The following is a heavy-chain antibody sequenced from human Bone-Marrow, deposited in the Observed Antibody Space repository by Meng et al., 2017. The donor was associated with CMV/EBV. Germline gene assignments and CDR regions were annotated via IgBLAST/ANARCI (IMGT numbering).Heavy chain of an antibody. CDR3: ARDQSRSTWGAFDI. Sequence: GGSLRPSCPAAGFTVSSNYMSWVRQVPGKGLEWVSVIYSDGSSYYADSVKGRFTISRDNSKNTLYLQMNSLRAEDTAVYYCARDQSRSTWGAFDIWGQGTMVTVSS. J-gene: IGHJ3*02. CDR1: GFTVSSNY. V-gene: IGHV3-66*02. D-gene: IGHD6-13*01. CDR2: IYSDGSS.